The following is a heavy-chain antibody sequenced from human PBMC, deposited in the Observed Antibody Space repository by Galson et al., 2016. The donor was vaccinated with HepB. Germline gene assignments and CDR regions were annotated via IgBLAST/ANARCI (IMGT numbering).Heavy chain of an antibody. Sequence: SLRLSCATSGFTFNNYWMNWVCQAPGKGLEWVANIKQDGSIKYYVDSVRGRFTISRDNAKNSLFLQMNTLSAEDTAAYYCVRPLGGGWGPLSYWGQGILVTVSS. CDR2: IKQDGSIK. CDR1: GFTFNNYW. CDR3: VRPLGGGWGPLSY. V-gene: IGHV3-7*01. J-gene: IGHJ4*02. D-gene: IGHD6-19*01.